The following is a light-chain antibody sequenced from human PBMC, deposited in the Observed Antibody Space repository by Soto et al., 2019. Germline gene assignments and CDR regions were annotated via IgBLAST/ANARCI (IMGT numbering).Light chain of an antibody. J-gene: IGKJ2*01. V-gene: IGKV1-33*01. CDR1: QDISNY. CDR2: DAS. Sequence: DIQMTQSPSSLSASVGDRVTITCQASQDISNYLNWYQQKPGKAPKLLIYDASNLETGVPSRFRGSGSGTDFTFTISSRQPEDIATYYCHRDDKTPPMNTFGQGTKLEIK. CDR3: HRDDKTPPMNT.